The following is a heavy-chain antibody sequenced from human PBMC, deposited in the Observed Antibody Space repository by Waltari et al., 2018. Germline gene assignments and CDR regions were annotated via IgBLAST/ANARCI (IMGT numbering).Heavy chain of an antibody. J-gene: IGHJ6*02. D-gene: IGHD3-3*01. CDR1: GFPFSSLW. V-gene: IGHV3-7*03. CDR3: TRRFPNFYYYGMDV. CDR2: INEDGNAK. Sequence: EVQLVESGGGLVQPGWSLGISCASSGFPFSSLWRSWVRQAAGKGREWVANINEDGNAKYYVDSVKGRFAVSRDNAQNSLYLQMESLTAEDTAVYYCTRRFPNFYYYGMDVWGQGTAVTVSS.